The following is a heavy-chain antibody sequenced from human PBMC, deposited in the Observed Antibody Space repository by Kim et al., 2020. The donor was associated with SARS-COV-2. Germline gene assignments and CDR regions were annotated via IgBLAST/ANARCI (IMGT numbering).Heavy chain of an antibody. J-gene: IGHJ4*02. D-gene: IGHD2-15*01. Sequence: GGSLRLSCAASGFTFSSYAMHWVRQAPGKGLEWVAVISYDGSNKYYADSVKGRFTISRDNSKNTLYLQMNSLRAEDTAVYYCASYERGPLGYCSGGSCYSSDYWGQGTLVTVSS. V-gene: IGHV3-30-3*01. CDR1: GFTFSSYA. CDR2: ISYDGSNK. CDR3: ASYERGPLGYCSGGSCYSSDY.